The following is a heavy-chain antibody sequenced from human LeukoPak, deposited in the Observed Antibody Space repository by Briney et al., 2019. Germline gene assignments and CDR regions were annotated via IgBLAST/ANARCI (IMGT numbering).Heavy chain of an antibody. CDR2: ISESDNSI. J-gene: IGHJ2*01. CDR1: GGSISSSSYY. CDR3: ARVRGYSGSGTFWYFDL. D-gene: IGHD3-10*01. V-gene: IGHV3-11*01. Sequence: LSLTCTVSGGSISSSSYYWGWIRQAPGKGLEWLSYISESDNSIYYADSVKGRFTISRDNAKNSLSLQMNSLRVEDMAIYYCARVRGYSGSGTFWYFDLWGRGTLVTVSS.